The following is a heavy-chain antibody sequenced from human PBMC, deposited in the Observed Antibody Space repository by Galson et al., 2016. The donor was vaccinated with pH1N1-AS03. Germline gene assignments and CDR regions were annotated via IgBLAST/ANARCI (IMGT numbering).Heavy chain of an antibody. CDR1: GFTFRNYA. J-gene: IGHJ4*02. CDR3: VVWHSSAVRWGFDY. Sequence: SLRLSCAASGFTFRNYAMHWVRQAPGKGLEWVALIWYDGSSQYYTDSVKGRFTISRDNSENTLYLQMNSLRPEDTAVHYCVVWHSSAVRWGFDYWGQGTLVTVSS. V-gene: IGHV3-33*08. D-gene: IGHD3-22*01. CDR2: IWYDGSSQ.